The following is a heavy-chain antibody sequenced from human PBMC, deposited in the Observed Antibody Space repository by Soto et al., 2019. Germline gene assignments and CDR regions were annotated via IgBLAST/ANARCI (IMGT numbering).Heavy chain of an antibody. CDR1: DGSITNGAYC. D-gene: IGHD6-13*01. V-gene: IGHV4-31*03. CDR2: LDHSGST. J-gene: IGHJ4*02. Sequence: SETLSVTCSVSDGSITNGAYCWTWIRQDPGKGLEWIGYLDHSGSTYYNPSLQSRVTMSVDTSKNQFSLKLRSVTAADTAVYFCARIRGGAAGNFDYWGQGTMVTVSS. CDR3: ARIRGGAAGNFDY.